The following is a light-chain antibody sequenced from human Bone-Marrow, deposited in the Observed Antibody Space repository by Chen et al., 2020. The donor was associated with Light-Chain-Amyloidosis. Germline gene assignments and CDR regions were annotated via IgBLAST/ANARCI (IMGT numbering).Light chain of an antibody. CDR3: QQYGTSPLT. V-gene: IGKV3-20*01. CDR1: QTISSNY. CDR2: GSS. J-gene: IGKJ4*01. Sequence: EIVLTQSPGTLSLSPGEGANLSCRASQTISSNYLTWYQQKFGQAPRLLIYGSSSKATGIPDRFTGSGYGTDFPLTINRLEPEDCAMYYCQQYGTSPLTFGGGTKVEIK.